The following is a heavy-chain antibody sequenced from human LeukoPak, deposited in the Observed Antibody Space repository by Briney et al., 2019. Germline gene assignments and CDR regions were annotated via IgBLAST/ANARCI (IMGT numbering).Heavy chain of an antibody. CDR2: IKSDGSNT. CDR1: GFTFSNYW. J-gene: IGHJ4*02. CDR3: ARVSVGGSSSWYAYFDY. D-gene: IGHD6-13*01. Sequence: GGSLRLSCAASGFTFSNYWMHWVRQAPGKGLLWVSRIKSDGSNTSYADSVKGRFTISRDNSKNTLYLQMNSLRAEDTAVYYCARVSVGGSSSWYAYFDYWGQGTLVTVSS. V-gene: IGHV3-74*01.